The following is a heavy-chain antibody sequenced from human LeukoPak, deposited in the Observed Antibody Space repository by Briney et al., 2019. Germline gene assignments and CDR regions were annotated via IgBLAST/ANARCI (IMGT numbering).Heavy chain of an antibody. Sequence: GGSLRLSCAASGFTFSSYAMSWVRQAPGKGLEWVSAISGSGGSTYYADSVKGRFTISRDNAKNSLYLQMNSLRAEDTAVYYCASEYCSSTSCSSDPWGQGTLVTVSS. D-gene: IGHD2-2*01. CDR2: ISGSGGST. J-gene: IGHJ5*02. CDR3: ASEYCSSTSCSSDP. V-gene: IGHV3-23*01. CDR1: GFTFSSYA.